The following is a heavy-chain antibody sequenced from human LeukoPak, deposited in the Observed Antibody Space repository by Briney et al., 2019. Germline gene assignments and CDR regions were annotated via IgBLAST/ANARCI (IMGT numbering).Heavy chain of an antibody. J-gene: IGHJ3*02. CDR3: ARGGMITFGGVTDAFDI. Sequence: ASVKVSCKASGYTFTGYYIHWVRQAPGQGLEWMGWINPNSGGTNYAQKFQGWVTMTRDTSISTAYMELSRLRSDDTAVYYCARGGMITFGGVTDAFDIWGQGTMVTVSS. D-gene: IGHD3-16*01. CDR2: INPNSGGT. V-gene: IGHV1-2*04. CDR1: GYTFTGYY.